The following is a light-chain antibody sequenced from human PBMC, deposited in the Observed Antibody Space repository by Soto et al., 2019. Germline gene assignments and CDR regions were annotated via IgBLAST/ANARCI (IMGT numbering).Light chain of an antibody. V-gene: IGLV2-14*01. CDR1: SSDVGGNH. J-gene: IGLJ1*01. CDR3: TSHTSISRYV. CDR2: DVS. Sequence: QSVLTQPASVSGSPGQSITISCTGTSSDVGGNHVSWYQQHPGKAPRLIIYDVSNRPSGISNRFSGSKSDNTASLTISGLQADDVADYYCTSHTSISRYVLGTGNKVTVL.